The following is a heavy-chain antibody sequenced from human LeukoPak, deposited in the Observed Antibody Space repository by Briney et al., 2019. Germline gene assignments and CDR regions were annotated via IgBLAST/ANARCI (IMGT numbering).Heavy chain of an antibody. V-gene: IGHV1-69*08. CDR2: IIPILGTA. J-gene: IGHJ5*02. D-gene: IGHD2-2*01. Sequence: GSSVKVSCKASGGTFSSYTISWVRQAPGQGLEWMGRIIPILGTANYAQKFQGRVTITADESTSTAYMELSSLRSEDTAVYYCARGVLYCSSTSCYRWFDPWGQGTLVTVSS. CDR3: ARGVLYCSSTSCYRWFDP. CDR1: GGTFSSYT.